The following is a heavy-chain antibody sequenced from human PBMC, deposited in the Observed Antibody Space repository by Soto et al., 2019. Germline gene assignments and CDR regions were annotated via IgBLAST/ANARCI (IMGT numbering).Heavy chain of an antibody. J-gene: IGHJ5*02. V-gene: IGHV3-23*01. CDR1: GFTFSSYA. D-gene: IGHD3-22*01. CDR2: ISGSGGNT. CDR3: ANYNYYDASGPS. Sequence: GGSLRLSCAASGFTFSSYAMSWVRQAPGKGLEWVSAISGSGGNTYYADSVKGRFTISRDNSKNTLYLQMNSLRAEDTAVYYCANYNYYDASGPSWGQGTLVTVSS.